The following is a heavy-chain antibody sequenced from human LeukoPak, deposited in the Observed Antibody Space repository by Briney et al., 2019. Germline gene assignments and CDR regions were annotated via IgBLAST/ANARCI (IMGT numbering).Heavy chain of an antibody. D-gene: IGHD2-2*01. CDR3: ARGGFTNPLGPTRLSPYWYFDL. J-gene: IGHJ2*01. V-gene: IGHV1-2*02. CDR1: GYTFTGYY. CDR2: INPNSGGT. Sequence: ASVKISCKASGYTFTGYYMHWVRQAPGQGLEWMAWINPNSGGTNYAQKFQGRVTMTRDTSISTAYMELSRLRSDDTAVYYCARGGFTNPLGPTRLSPYWYFDLWGRGTLVTVSS.